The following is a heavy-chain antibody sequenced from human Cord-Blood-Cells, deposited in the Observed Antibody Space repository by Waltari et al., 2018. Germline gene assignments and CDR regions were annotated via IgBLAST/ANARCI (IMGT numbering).Heavy chain of an antibody. D-gene: IGHD2-2*01. J-gene: IGHJ6*03. CDR1: GGSFSGYY. CDR3: ARVQDQLLYYYYYYMDV. V-gene: IGHV4-34*01. CDR2: IKQSGST. Sequence: QVQLQQWGAGLLKPSETLSLTCAVYGGSFSGYYWSWIRQPPGEGMEWIGEIKQSGSTNDNPSLKMRVTISVDTSKNHVALKLGSVTAADTAVYYCARVQDQLLYYYYYYMDVWGKGTTVTVSS.